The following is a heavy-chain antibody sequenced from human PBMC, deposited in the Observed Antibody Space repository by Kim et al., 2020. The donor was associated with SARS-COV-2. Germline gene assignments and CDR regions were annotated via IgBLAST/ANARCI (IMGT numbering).Heavy chain of an antibody. J-gene: IGHJ5*01. Sequence: GGSLRLSCAASGFIFSDCNMNWVRQAPGKGLEWLAYIDGPGAVIEYGDSVQGRITVSRDNVNNHFYLQMDNLRAEDTATYYCARGEGSRWFHSWGRGTL. CDR3: ARGEGSRWFHS. CDR1: GFIFSDCN. CDR2: IDGPGAVI. V-gene: IGHV3-48*01.